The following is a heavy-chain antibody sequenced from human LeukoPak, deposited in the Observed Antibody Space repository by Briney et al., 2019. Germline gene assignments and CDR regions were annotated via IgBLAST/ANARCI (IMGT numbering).Heavy chain of an antibody. CDR3: ARDPPYYDFWSGYHQDY. CDR1: GFTVRSNY. J-gene: IGHJ4*02. CDR2: IYSGGST. D-gene: IGHD3-3*01. Sequence: GGSLRLSCAASGFTVRSNYMSWVRQAPGKGLEGVSVIYSGGSTYYADSVKGRFTISRDNSKNTLYLQMNSLRAEDTAVYYCARDPPYYDFWSGYHQDYWGQGTLVTVSS. V-gene: IGHV3-66*02.